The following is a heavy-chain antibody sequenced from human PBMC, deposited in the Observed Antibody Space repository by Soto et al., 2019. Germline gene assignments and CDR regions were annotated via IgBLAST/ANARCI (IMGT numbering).Heavy chain of an antibody. CDR3: AKADFVWSSGAPDYFGY. Sequence: EVQLLDSGGGLVQPGGSLRLSCAASGFTFSNYAMTWVRQGPGKGLEWVSGISGSGGRSYYADSVKGRFTISRDNYKSTLYLQINSPGAEDTAVFYCAKADFVWSSGAPDYFGYWGQGTLVNVSS. V-gene: IGHV3-23*01. J-gene: IGHJ4*02. D-gene: IGHD3-16*01. CDR1: GFTFSNYA. CDR2: ISGSGGRS.